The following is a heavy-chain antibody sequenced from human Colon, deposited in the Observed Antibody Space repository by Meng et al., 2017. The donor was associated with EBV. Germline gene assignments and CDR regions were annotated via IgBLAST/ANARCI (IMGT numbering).Heavy chain of an antibody. CDR2: LYYGGNP. D-gene: IGHD5-24*01. CDR3: ARGNAYNAPSFDY. Sequence: EARPGGVDASAVLPLPCPCSGAPNSVNNWGRGPRQPPEEGLEGIGELYYGGNPNYNPSLKSRVTISVDSSNDQFSLSLSSVAAADTAVYYCARGNAYNAPSFDYWGQGTLVTVSS. CDR1: GAPNSVNNW. V-gene: IGHV4-4*02. J-gene: IGHJ4*02.